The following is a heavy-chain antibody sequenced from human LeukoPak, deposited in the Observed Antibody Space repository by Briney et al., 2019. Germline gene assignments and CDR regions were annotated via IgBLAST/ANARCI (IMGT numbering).Heavy chain of an antibody. V-gene: IGHV3-7*03. CDR2: IKQDGSEK. J-gene: IGHJ4*02. CDR1: GFTFSSYW. D-gene: IGHD4-17*01. CDR3: ARGEYGDYSTPLGY. Sequence: GGSLRLSCAASGFTFSSYWMSWVRQAPGKGLEWVANIKQDGSEKYYVDSVKGRFTISRDNAKNSLYLQMNSLRAEDTAVYYCARGEYGDYSTPLGYWGQGTLVTVSS.